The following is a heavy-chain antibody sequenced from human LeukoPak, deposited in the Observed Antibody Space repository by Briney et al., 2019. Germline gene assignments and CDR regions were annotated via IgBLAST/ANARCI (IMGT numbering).Heavy chain of an antibody. CDR2: INPSGGST. J-gene: IGHJ4*02. V-gene: IGHV1-46*01. CDR1: GYTFTSYG. D-gene: IGHD1-26*01. CDR3: AREKVGAASVDY. Sequence: ASVKVSCKASGYTFTSYGISWVRQAPGQGLEWMGIINPSGGSTNYAQKFQGRVTMTRDMSTSTVYMEVSSLRSGDTAVYYCAREKVGAASVDYWGQGTLVTVSS.